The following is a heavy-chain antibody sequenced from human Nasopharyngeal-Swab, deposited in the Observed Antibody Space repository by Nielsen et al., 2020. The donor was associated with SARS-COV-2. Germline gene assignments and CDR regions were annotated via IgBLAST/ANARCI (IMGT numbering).Heavy chain of an antibody. D-gene: IGHD3-16*01. CDR3: AKDHKMDSGGGVGYMDV. CDR2: ISGGST. V-gene: IGHV3-38-3*01. J-gene: IGHJ6*03. CDR1: GFTVSSNE. Sequence: GESLKISCAASGFTVSSNEMSWVRQAPGKGLEWVSSISGGSTYYADSRKGRFTISRDNFKNTLYLQLNSLRAEDTAVYYCAKDHKMDSGGGVGYMDVWGKGTTVTVSS.